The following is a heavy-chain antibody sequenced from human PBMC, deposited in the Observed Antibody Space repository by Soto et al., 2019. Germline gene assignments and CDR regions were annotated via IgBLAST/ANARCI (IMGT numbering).Heavy chain of an antibody. CDR1: GDTYSSYE. CDR2: IVPVYGTA. V-gene: IGHV1-69*12. D-gene: IGHD6-19*01. J-gene: IGHJ4*02. CDR3: AREAVPYSSGWHY. Sequence: QVQLVQSGAEVKKPGSSVKVSCKASGDTYSSYEINWVRQAPGLGLEWMGGIVPVYGTANYAPKFQGRVALIADVSKGTTYMELSSLRSEDTAVYCCAREAVPYSSGWHYWGKGTLVTVSS.